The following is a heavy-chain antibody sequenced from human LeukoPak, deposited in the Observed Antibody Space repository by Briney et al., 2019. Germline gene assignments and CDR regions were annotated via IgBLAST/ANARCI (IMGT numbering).Heavy chain of an antibody. CDR1: GFTFSTYS. D-gene: IGHD2-15*01. Sequence: GGSLRLSCAASGFTFSTYSMSWVRQAPGKGPEWLSYVSTSSITKYYADSVKGRFTISRDDAKNSLSLQMNSLRADDTAVYYCAKEMGFCSGGSCYRWFDSWGQGTLVTVSS. J-gene: IGHJ5*01. CDR3: AKEMGFCSGGSCYRWFDS. V-gene: IGHV3-48*01. CDR2: VSTSSITK.